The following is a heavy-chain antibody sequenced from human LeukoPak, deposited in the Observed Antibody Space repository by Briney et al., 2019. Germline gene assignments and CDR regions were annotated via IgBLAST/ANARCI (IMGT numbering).Heavy chain of an antibody. Sequence: GGSLRLSCAASGFTFSSYSMNWVRQAPGKGLEWVSSISSSSSYIYYSDSVKGRFTISRDNAKNSLYLQMNSLRAEDTAVYYCARLSSSWNRWFDPWGQGNLVTVSS. D-gene: IGHD6-13*01. J-gene: IGHJ5*02. CDR3: ARLSSSWNRWFDP. CDR1: GFTFSSYS. CDR2: ISSSSSYI. V-gene: IGHV3-21*01.